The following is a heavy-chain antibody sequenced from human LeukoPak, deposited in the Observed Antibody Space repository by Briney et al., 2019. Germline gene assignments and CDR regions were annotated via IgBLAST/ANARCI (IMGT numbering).Heavy chain of an antibody. Sequence: ASVNVSCKASGYTFTSYGISWVRQAPGQGLEWMGWINTNTGNPTYAQGFTGRFVFSLDTSVSTAYLQISSLKAEDTAVYYCARDAIPISYYYDSSGYDTSSNWFDPWGQGTLVTVSS. J-gene: IGHJ5*02. CDR1: GYTFTSYG. V-gene: IGHV7-4-1*02. CDR3: ARDAIPISYYYDSSGYDTSSNWFDP. D-gene: IGHD3-22*01. CDR2: INTNTGNP.